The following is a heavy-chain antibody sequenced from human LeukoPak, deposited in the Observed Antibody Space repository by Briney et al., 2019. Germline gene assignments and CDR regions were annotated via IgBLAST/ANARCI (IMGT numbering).Heavy chain of an antibody. V-gene: IGHV1-69*04. CDR1: GYTFTSYG. D-gene: IGHD3-22*01. CDR2: IIPILGIA. CDR3: ATPRDYYDSSGYYPEYFQH. J-gene: IGHJ1*01. Sequence: ASVKVSCKASGYTFTSYGISWVRQAPGQGLEWMGRIIPILGIANYAQKFQGRVTITADKSTSTAYMELSSLRSEDTAVYYCATPRDYYDSSGYYPEYFQHWGQGTLVTVSS.